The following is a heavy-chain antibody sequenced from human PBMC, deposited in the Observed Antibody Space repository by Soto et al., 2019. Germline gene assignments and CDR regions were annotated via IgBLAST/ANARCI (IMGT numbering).Heavy chain of an antibody. J-gene: IGHJ2*01. CDR1: GFTVSTSY. D-gene: IGHD3-10*01. CDR3: ARDGPGSRGLWYFDL. CDR2: IYSGGIT. V-gene: IGHV3-53*01. Sequence: GGSLRLSCAAAGFTVSTSYMSWVRQAPGKGLECVATIYSGGITHYADSVKGRFTISRDNAMNTLYLQMNSPRGEDTAVYYSARDGPGSRGLWYFDLWGRGTLVTVSS.